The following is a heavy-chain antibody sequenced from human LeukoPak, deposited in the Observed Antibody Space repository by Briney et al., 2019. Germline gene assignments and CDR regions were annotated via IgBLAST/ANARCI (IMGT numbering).Heavy chain of an antibody. CDR3: TRQLGELLSGTLYYYYLDV. CDR1: GFTVSSNY. CDR2: IYSGGST. V-gene: IGHV3-53*01. Sequence: GGSLRLSCAASGFTVSSNYMSWVRQAPGKGLEWVSIIYSGGSTFYADSVKGRFTISRDNSKNTLYLQMNSLRAEDTAVYYCTRQLGELLSGTLYYYYLDVWGKGTTVTVSS. D-gene: IGHD3-10*01. J-gene: IGHJ6*03.